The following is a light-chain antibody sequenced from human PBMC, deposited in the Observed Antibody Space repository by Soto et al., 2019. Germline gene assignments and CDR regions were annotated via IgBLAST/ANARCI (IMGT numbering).Light chain of an antibody. Sequence: DIQMTQSPSSLSASVGDRVTITCRASQTVTTYLNWYQQKPGEAPKLLLYAASTFHAGVPSRFSGSGSGTDFTLTITGLQPEDFETYFCQQSYSTPFTFGPGTTVDIK. J-gene: IGKJ3*01. CDR2: AAS. CDR1: QTVTTY. V-gene: IGKV1-39*01. CDR3: QQSYSTPFT.